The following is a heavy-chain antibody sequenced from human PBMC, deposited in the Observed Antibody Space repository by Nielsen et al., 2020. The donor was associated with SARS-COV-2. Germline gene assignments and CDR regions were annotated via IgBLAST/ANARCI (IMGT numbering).Heavy chain of an antibody. V-gene: IGHV3-7*05. CDR1: GYTFSDYY. Sequence: GGSLRLSCEGSGYTFSDYYMNWVRQAPGKGLEWVANIKQDGRDKYYVDSVKGRFTISRDNAKNSLYLEMNSLRAEDTAVYYCATAYGYSYFDHWGQGTLVTVSS. CDR2: IKQDGRDK. D-gene: IGHD3-22*01. J-gene: IGHJ4*02. CDR3: ATAYGYSYFDH.